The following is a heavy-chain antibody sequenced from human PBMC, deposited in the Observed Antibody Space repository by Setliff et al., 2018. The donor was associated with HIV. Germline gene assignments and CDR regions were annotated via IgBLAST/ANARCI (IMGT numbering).Heavy chain of an antibody. Sequence: GGSLRLSCAASGFTFSNHVMNWVRQAPGKGLEWVSAISTSGGAADYADSVKGRFTISRDNSRNTLYLQMNSLRAEDTAVYYCARDPLQLEQLGWFDPWGQGALVTVSS. CDR2: ISTSGGAA. CDR3: ARDPLQLEQLGWFDP. D-gene: IGHD1-1*01. J-gene: IGHJ5*02. V-gene: IGHV3-23*01. CDR1: GFTFSNHV.